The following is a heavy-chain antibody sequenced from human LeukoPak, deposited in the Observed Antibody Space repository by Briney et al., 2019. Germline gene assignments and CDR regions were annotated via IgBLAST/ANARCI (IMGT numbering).Heavy chain of an antibody. V-gene: IGHV1-69*06. Sequence: SVKVSCKASGGTFSSYAISWVRQAPGQGLEWMGGIIPIFGTANYAQKFQGRVTITADKSTSTAYKELSSLRSEDTAVYYCAGGYSYGYNWFDPWGQGTLVTVSS. CDR2: IIPIFGTA. CDR3: AGGYSYGYNWFDP. D-gene: IGHD5-18*01. CDR1: GGTFSSYA. J-gene: IGHJ5*02.